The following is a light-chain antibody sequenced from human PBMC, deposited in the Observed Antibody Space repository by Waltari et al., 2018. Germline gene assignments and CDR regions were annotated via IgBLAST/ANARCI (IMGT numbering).Light chain of an antibody. V-gene: IGLV2-14*03. J-gene: IGLJ2*01. CDR3: ISYTTSDTMI. CDR1: SRDVGAYNS. Sequence: QSALTQPASVSGSPGQSITISCTGTSRDVGAYNSVSWYQQHPGKVPKTIIYDVSHRPSGVSFRFSGSKSDNTASLTISGLQAEDEADYYCISYTTSDTMIFGGGTKLTVL. CDR2: DVS.